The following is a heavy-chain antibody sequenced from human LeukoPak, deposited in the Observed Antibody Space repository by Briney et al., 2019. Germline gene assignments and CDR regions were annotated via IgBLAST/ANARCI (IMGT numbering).Heavy chain of an antibody. CDR2: IYTSGGT. Sequence: SETLSLTCTVSGGSISSYYYSWIRQPAGKGLEWIGRIYTSGGTNYNPSLKSRVTMSVDTSKNQFSLKLSSVTAADTAVYYCARDYLQPGVADNMYFYYYYYMDVWGKGTTVTISS. CDR1: GGSISSYY. V-gene: IGHV4-4*07. CDR3: ARDYLQPGVADNMYFYYYYYMDV. D-gene: IGHD6-19*01. J-gene: IGHJ6*03.